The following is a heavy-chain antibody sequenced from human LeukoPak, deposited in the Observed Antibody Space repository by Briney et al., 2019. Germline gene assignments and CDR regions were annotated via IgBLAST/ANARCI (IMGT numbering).Heavy chain of an antibody. V-gene: IGHV4-34*01. Sequence: SETLSLTCAVYGGTFSGYYWSWIRQLPGKGLEWIGEINHSGSTNYNPSLKSRVTISVDTSKNQFSLKLSSVTAADTAVYYCARARTYYDILTGRKQKNWFDPWGQGTLVTVSS. CDR1: GGTFSGYY. CDR2: INHSGST. D-gene: IGHD3-9*01. J-gene: IGHJ5*02. CDR3: ARARTYYDILTGRKQKNWFDP.